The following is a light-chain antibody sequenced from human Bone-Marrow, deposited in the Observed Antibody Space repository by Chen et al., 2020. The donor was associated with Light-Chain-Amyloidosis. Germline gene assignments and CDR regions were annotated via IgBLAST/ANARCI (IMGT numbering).Light chain of an antibody. CDR1: QSVSSN. V-gene: IGKV3-15*01. CDR2: GAS. J-gene: IGKJ5*01. CDR3: QQYKNWPSIT. Sequence: EIVMTQSPATLSVSPGERATLSCRASQSVSSNLAWYQHKPGQAPRLLVYGASARGTGIPARFSGRGSGTEFTLTITSLQSEDFAVYYCQQYKNWPSITFGQGTRLEIK.